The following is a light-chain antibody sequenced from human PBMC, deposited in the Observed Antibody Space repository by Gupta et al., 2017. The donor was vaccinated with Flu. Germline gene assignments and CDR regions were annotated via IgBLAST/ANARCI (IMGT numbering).Light chain of an antibody. V-gene: IGKV1-5*03. CDR2: KAS. J-gene: IGKJ1*01. Sequence: DLQLTQSPSTLSTSVGDRVTIPCRASQSIGTWLAWYQQRPGKAPNLLIYKASSLESGVPSRFSGSGSGTDFTFTISGLQPDDFATYYCQHLGTFGQGTKVEVK. CDR3: QHLGT. CDR1: QSIGTW.